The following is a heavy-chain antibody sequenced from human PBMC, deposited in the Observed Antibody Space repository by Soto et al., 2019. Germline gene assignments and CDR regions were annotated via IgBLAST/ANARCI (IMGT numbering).Heavy chain of an antibody. D-gene: IGHD2-21*02. CDR2: ISAYNGNT. V-gene: IGHV1-18*01. CDR3: ARTGDSGYYYYGMDV. Sequence: GASVKVSCTASGYTFTSNGISWVRQAPGQGLEWMGWISAYNGNTNYAQKLQGRVTMITDTSTSTAYMELRSLRSDDTAVYYCARTGDSGYYYYGMDVWGQGITVTVSS. CDR1: GYTFTSNG. J-gene: IGHJ6*02.